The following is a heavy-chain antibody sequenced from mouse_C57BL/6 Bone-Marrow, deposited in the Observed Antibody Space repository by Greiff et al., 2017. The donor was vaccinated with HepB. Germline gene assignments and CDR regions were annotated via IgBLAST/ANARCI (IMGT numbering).Heavy chain of an antibody. CDR2: IDPNSGGT. V-gene: IGHV1-72*01. CDR1: GYTFTSYW. Sequence: VQLQQPGAELVKPGASVKLSCKASGYTFTSYWMHWVKQRPGRGLEWIGRIDPNSGGTKYNEKFKSKATLTVDKPSSTAYMQLSSLTSEDSAVYYCAREEDFLLWSNYYAMDYWGQGTSVTVSS. CDR3: AREEDFLLWSNYYAMDY. D-gene: IGHD2-1*01. J-gene: IGHJ4*01.